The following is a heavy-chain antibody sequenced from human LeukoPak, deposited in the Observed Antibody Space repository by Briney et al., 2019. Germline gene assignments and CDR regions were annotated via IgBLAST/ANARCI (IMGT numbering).Heavy chain of an antibody. CDR2: ISSSGGNT. J-gene: IGHJ4*02. V-gene: IGHV3-23*01. CDR3: AKSSCSSGD. Sequence: PGGSLRLSCAASGFTFSSSDMSWVRQAPGKGLEWISAISSSGGNTYYTDSVKGRFTISRDNSKNTLCLQMNSLRVEDTAVYYCAKSSCSSGDWGQGTLVTVSS. CDR1: GFTFSSSD. D-gene: IGHD6-13*01.